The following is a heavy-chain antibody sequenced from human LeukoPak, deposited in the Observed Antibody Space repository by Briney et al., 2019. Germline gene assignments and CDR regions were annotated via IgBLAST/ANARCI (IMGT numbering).Heavy chain of an antibody. J-gene: IGHJ4*02. CDR1: GFTFSSYS. V-gene: IGHV3-21*01. Sequence: AGSLRLSCAVSGFTFSSYSMNWVRQPPGKGREWVSSISSSSSYIYYTDSLKGRFTISRDNAKNSLYLQMNSLRAEDTAVYYCARGVSGYSYGNYDYWGQGTLVTVSS. CDR2: ISSSSSYI. CDR3: ARGVSGYSYGNYDY. D-gene: IGHD5-18*01.